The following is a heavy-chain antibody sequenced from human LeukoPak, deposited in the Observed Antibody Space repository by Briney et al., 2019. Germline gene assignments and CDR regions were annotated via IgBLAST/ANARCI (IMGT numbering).Heavy chain of an antibody. CDR1: GGSISRDY. J-gene: IGHJ3*02. CDR3: ARAAGDDAFDI. Sequence: PSETLSLTCTVSGGSISRDYWSWIRQPPGKGLEWIGYIYYIGNTNYNPSLKSRVTISIDRSKNQFSLKLSSVTAADTAVYYCARAAGDDAFDIWGQGTMVTVSS. CDR2: IYYIGNT. V-gene: IGHV4-59*01. D-gene: IGHD1-14*01.